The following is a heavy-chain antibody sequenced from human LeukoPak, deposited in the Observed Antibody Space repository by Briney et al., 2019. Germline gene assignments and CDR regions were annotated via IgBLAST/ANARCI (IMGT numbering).Heavy chain of an antibody. V-gene: IGHV4-39*07. J-gene: IGHJ5*02. CDR3: ARDSMRINWFDP. CDR1: GGSISSSSYY. D-gene: IGHD2-15*01. CDR2: IYYSGST. Sequence: SETLSLTCTVSGGSISSSSYYWGWIRQPPGKGLEWIGSIYYSGSTYYNPSLKSRVTISVDTSKNQFSLKLSSVTAADTAVYYCARDSMRINWFDPWGQGTLVTVSS.